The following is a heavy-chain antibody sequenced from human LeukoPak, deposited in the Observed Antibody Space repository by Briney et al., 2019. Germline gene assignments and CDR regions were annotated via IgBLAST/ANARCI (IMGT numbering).Heavy chain of an antibody. J-gene: IGHJ5*02. CDR3: ARGPSPRYCSSTSCYHWFDP. V-gene: IGHV4-34*01. D-gene: IGHD2-2*01. Sequence: SETLSLTCAVYGGSFSGYYWSWIRQPPGKGLEWIGEINHSGSTNYNPSLKSRVTISVDTSKNQFSLKLSSVTAADTAVYYCARGPSPRYCSSTSCYHWFDPWGQGTLVTVSS. CDR2: INHSGST. CDR1: GGSFSGYY.